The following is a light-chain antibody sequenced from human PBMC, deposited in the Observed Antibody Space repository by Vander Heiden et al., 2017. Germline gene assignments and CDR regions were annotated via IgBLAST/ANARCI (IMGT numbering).Light chain of an antibody. J-gene: IGKJ4*01. CDR3: QKYRNSRLT. CDR2: GAS. Sequence: NLSLSPGERATLSYRASQSGDSSYLAWYQHKPGQAPRLLIYGASNRATGTPDRFSGGGSGTDFNITISRLESEDLAVYYCQKYRNSRLTFCGGTKVETK. V-gene: IGKV3-20*01. CDR1: QSGDSSY.